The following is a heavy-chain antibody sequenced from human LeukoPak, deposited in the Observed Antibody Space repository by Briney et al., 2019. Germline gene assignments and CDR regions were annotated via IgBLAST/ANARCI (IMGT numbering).Heavy chain of an antibody. Sequence: GGSLRLSCAASGLSAYGMIWVRRAPGKGLEWVSAMSGGGTTTYYADPAKGRFTTSQDNSKNTLYLQMNSLRAEDTAIYYCAKTYDNLWYFDFWGQGTLVTVSS. CDR2: MSGGGTTT. D-gene: IGHD1-1*01. V-gene: IGHV3-23*01. J-gene: IGHJ4*02. CDR1: GLSAYG. CDR3: AKTYDNLWYFDF.